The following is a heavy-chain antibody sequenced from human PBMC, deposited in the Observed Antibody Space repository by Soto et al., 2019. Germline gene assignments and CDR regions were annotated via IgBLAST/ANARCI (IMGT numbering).Heavy chain of an antibody. V-gene: IGHV1-69*01. J-gene: IGHJ6*02. CDR2: IVPFFGTS. CDR3: ARVGHITNFGMAV. Sequence: QVYLVQSGAEVKKPGSSVKVSCKALRGTFSSSPITWVRQAPGQGLEWMGGIVPFFGTSNYAQTFQARVTITAGESTSTAYMELRSLRSQATAVYYCARVGHITNFGMAVWGPGTTVTVSS. CDR1: RGTFSSSP. D-gene: IGHD2-21*01.